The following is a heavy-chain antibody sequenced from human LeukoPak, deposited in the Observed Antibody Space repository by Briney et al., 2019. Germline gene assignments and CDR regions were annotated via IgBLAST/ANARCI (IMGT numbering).Heavy chain of an antibody. Sequence: GGSLRLSCAVSGITLSNYGMSWVRQAPGKGLEWVSGISGSGGRTNYADSVKGRFTISRDNPKNTLYLQMNSLRAEDTAVYFCAKRGVVIRVILVGFHKEAYYFDSWGQGALVTVSS. V-gene: IGHV3-23*01. CDR3: AKRGVVIRVILVGFHKEAYYFDS. J-gene: IGHJ4*02. CDR1: GITLSNYG. CDR2: ISGSGGRT. D-gene: IGHD3-22*01.